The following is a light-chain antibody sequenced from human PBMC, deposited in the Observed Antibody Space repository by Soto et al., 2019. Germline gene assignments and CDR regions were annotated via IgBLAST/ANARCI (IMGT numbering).Light chain of an antibody. CDR3: RSYTSSSTVV. CDR1: SSDVGGYNY. CDR2: DVS. V-gene: IGLV2-14*01. J-gene: IGLJ2*01. Sequence: QSALTQPASVSGSPGQSITISCTGTSSDVGGYNYVSWYQQHPGKAPKLMIYDVSNRPSGVSNRFSGSKSGNTAYLTISGLQAEDEADYYCRSYTSSSTVVFGGGTKLTVL.